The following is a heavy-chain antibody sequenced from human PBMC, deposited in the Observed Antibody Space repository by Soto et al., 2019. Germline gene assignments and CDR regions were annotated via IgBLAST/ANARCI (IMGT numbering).Heavy chain of an antibody. D-gene: IGHD3-10*01. CDR2: IYYSGST. J-gene: IGHJ4*02. V-gene: IGHV4-61*01. Sequence: QVQLQESGPGLVKPSETLSLTCTVSGGSVSSGSYYWSWIRQPPGKGLEWIGYIYYSGSTNYNPSLKSRVTMSVDTSKNQFSLKLSSVTAADTAVYYCARGDYYGSGSYYNGADYWGQGTLVTVSS. CDR3: ARGDYYGSGSYYNGADY. CDR1: GGSVSSGSYY.